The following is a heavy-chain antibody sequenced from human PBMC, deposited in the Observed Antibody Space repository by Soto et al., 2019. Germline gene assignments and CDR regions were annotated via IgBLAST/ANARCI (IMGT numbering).Heavy chain of an antibody. D-gene: IGHD4-17*01. J-gene: IGHJ5*02. CDR2: FDPDEAET. CDR1: GYTLNEVA. Sequence: QVQLVQSGAEVKKSGASVKVSCKVSGYTLNEVAMHWVRQAPGKGLEWLGGFDPDEAETIYAQHFQGRVTMTEDTSTDTVYMELSSLRSEDTALYFCTTYHGDYNFDHWGQGTLVNVSS. CDR3: TTYHGDYNFDH. V-gene: IGHV1-24*01.